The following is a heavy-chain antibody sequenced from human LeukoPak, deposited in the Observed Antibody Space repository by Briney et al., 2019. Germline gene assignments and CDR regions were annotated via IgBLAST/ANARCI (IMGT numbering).Heavy chain of an antibody. Sequence: SETLSLTCTVSGGSISSYCWSWIRQPPGKGLEWIGYIFYSGSTNYNPSLKSRVTISVDTSKNQFSLKLSSVTAADTAVYYCVRDGGSYYPYFYYYYMDVWGKGTTVTVSS. CDR1: GGSISSYC. J-gene: IGHJ6*03. V-gene: IGHV4-59*01. D-gene: IGHD1-26*01. CDR3: VRDGGSYYPYFYYYYMDV. CDR2: IFYSGST.